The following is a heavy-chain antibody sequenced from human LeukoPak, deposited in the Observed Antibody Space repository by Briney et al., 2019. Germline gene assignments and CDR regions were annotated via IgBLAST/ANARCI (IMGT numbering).Heavy chain of an antibody. CDR1: GYTFTGYY. V-gene: IGHV1-2*02. Sequence: GASVKVSCKASGYTFTGYYMHWVRQAPGQGLEWMGWINPNSGGTNYAQQFQGRLTMTRDTSISTAYMELSRLRSDDTAVYYCARVKTTIIVVSLFDYWGQGTLVTVSS. CDR3: ARVKTTIIVVSLFDY. D-gene: IGHD3-22*01. J-gene: IGHJ4*02. CDR2: INPNSGGT.